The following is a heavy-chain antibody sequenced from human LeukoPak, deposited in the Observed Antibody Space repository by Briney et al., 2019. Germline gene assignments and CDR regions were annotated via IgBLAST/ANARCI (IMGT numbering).Heavy chain of an antibody. V-gene: IGHV1-18*01. D-gene: IGHD3-22*01. CDR3: AREPNYYDSSGYLNYFDY. J-gene: IGHJ4*02. Sequence: GASVKVSCKASGYTFTSYGISWVRQAPGQGLEWMGWISAYNGNTNYAQKLQGRVTMTTDTSTSTAYMELRSLRSDDTAVYYCAREPNYYDSSGYLNYFDYWGQGTLVTVSS. CDR2: ISAYNGNT. CDR1: GYTFTSYG.